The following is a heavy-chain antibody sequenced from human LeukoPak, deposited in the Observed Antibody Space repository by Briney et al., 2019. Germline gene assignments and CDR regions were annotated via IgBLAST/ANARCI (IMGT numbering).Heavy chain of an antibody. V-gene: IGHV4-59*01. CDR1: GGSISSNY. Sequence: SETLSLTCTVSGGSISSNYWSWIRQPPGEGLEWIGYIYYSGSTIYNPSLKSRATISVDTSKNQFSLKLSSVTAADTAVYYCARRAYSSGYYYFDYWGQGTLVTVSS. CDR2: IYYSGST. J-gene: IGHJ4*02. CDR3: ARRAYSSGYYYFDY. D-gene: IGHD3-22*01.